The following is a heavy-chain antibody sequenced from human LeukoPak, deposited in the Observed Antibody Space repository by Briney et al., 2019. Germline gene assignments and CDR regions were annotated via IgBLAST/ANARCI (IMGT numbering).Heavy chain of an antibody. CDR2: IDYSGST. Sequence: SQTLSLTCAVSGGSISSGGYYWSWIRQHPGKGLEWVGYIDYSGSTYYNPSLKSRVTISVDTSKNQFSLKLSSVTAADTAVYYCARSLLWFGELSTVDYWGQGTLVTVSS. CDR3: ARSLLWFGELSTVDY. D-gene: IGHD3-10*01. V-gene: IGHV4-31*11. CDR1: GGSISSGGYY. J-gene: IGHJ4*02.